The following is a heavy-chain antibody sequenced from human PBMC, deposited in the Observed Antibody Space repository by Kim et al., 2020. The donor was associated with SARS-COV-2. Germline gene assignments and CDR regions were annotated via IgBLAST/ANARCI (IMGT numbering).Heavy chain of an antibody. Sequence: YHHPSLKHRVTISVDTSKNQFSLKRSSVTAADTAVYFCARGSPAYYYFDYWGQGTLVTVSS. CDR3: ARGSPAYYYFDY. J-gene: IGHJ4*02. V-gene: IGHV4-30-2*04. D-gene: IGHD2-21*01.